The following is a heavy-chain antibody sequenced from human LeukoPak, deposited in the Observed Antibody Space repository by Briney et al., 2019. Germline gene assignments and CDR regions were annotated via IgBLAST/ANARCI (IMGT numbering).Heavy chain of an antibody. V-gene: IGHV3-21*04. CDR1: GFTFSSYS. D-gene: IGHD1-26*01. Sequence: GGSLRLSCAASGFTFSSYSMNWVRQAPGKGLEWVSSISRSSDYTYYADSVKGRFTISRDNSKSTLILQMNSLRVEDTALYYCTKRVKYGGTWDHFADWGQGTLVTVSS. J-gene: IGHJ4*02. CDR2: ISRSSDYT. CDR3: TKRVKYGGTWDHFAD.